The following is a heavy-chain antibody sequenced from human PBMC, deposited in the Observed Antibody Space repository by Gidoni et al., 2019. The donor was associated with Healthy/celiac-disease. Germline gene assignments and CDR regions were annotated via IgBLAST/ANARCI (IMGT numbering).Heavy chain of an antibody. CDR2: IYHRGRT. Sequence: QVQLQESGPGLVKPSETLSITCTVSGYSISSGYYWGWIRQPPGKGLEWIGSIYHRGRTYYNPSLKSRVTISVDTSKNQFSLKLSSVTAADTAVYYCARVRYYDSSGYYYPTYFDYWGQGTLVTVSS. CDR3: ARVRYYDSSGYYYPTYFDY. CDR1: GYSISSGYY. D-gene: IGHD3-22*01. V-gene: IGHV4-38-2*02. J-gene: IGHJ4*02.